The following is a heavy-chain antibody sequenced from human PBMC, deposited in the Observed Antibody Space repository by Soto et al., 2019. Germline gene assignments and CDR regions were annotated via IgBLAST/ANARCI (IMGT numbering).Heavy chain of an antibody. Sequence: QVQLQESGPGLVKPSQTLSLTCTVSGGSISSGGYYWSWIRQHPGKRLEWMGYIYYSGSTYYNTSLNSRVXXXVXTSKNQVSLKLSSVTDADTAVYYCARCPQLDPRFDYWGQGTLVTVSS. J-gene: IGHJ4*02. CDR2: IYYSGST. D-gene: IGHD1-1*01. CDR1: GGSISSGGYY. CDR3: ARCPQLDPRFDY. V-gene: IGHV4-31*03.